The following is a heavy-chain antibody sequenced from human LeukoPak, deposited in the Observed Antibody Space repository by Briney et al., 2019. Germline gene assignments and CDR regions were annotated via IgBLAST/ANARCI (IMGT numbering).Heavy chain of an antibody. CDR3: AGGYSYGYYNF. D-gene: IGHD5-18*01. V-gene: IGHV3-23*01. Sequence: SGESLRLSCAASGFTFSSYVMSWVRQAPGKGLEWLEWVSTISGGAGSRFYADSVKGRFTISRDNSKNTLYLQMNSLRAEDTAVYYCAGGYSYGYYNFWGQGTLVTVSS. J-gene: IGHJ4*02. CDR1: GFTFSSYV. CDR2: ISGGAGSR.